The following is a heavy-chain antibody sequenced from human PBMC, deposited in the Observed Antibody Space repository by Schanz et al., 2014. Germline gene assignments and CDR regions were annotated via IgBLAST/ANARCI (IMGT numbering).Heavy chain of an antibody. CDR3: ARDDGGGYNQIDY. J-gene: IGHJ4*02. V-gene: IGHV3-30*03. CDR1: GITFSDYA. Sequence: VQLLESGGALEQPGGSLRLSCAASGITFSDYAMSWVRQAPGKGLEWVAAISYDGSNSYYADSVKGRFTISRDNSENTLFLEMNSLRLEDTAVYYCARDDGGGYNQIDYWGQGALVTVSS. D-gene: IGHD5-12*01. CDR2: ISYDGSNS.